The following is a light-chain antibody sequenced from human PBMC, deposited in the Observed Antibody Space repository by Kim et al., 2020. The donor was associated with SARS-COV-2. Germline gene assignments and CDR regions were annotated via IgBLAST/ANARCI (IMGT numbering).Light chain of an antibody. CDR2: LDS. CDR3: QVWDSSSDRLYV. V-gene: IGLV3-21*04. J-gene: IGLJ1*01. Sequence: PGKTARITCGGTNIGSKSVHWYQQKPRQAPVLVIYLDSDRHSGIPERCSGSNSGNTASLTISRVEAGDEADYYCQVWDSSSDRLYVFGTGTKVTVL. CDR1: NIGSKS.